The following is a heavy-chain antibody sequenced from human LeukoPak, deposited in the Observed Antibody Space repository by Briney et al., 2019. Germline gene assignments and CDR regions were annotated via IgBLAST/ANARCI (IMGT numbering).Heavy chain of an antibody. J-gene: IGHJ6*03. V-gene: IGHV4-39*07. CDR3: ARQAVLKHGARVYYMDV. D-gene: IGHD1-1*01. Sequence: PSETLSLTCTVSGGSISSSSYYWGWIRQPPGKGLEWIGSIYYSGSTYYNPSLKSRVAISVDTSKNQFSLKLSSVTAADTAVYYCARQAVLKHGARVYYMDVWGKGTTVTISS. CDR1: GGSISSSSYY. CDR2: IYYSGST.